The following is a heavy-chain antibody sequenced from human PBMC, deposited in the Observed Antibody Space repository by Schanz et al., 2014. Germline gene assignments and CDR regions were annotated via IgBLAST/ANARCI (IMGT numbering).Heavy chain of an antibody. CDR2: MNPNSGDT. CDR3: AKDHAGSDILTALGN. V-gene: IGHV1-8*02. Sequence: QVQLVQSGAEVKKPGSSMKVSCKASGYTFTSYGITWVRQAPGQGLEWMGWMNPNSGDTGYPRKFQDRVTMTRNTSISTAYMELNSLTSEDTAVYYCAKDHAGSDILTALGNWGQGTLVTVSS. D-gene: IGHD3-9*01. J-gene: IGHJ4*02. CDR1: GYTFTSYG.